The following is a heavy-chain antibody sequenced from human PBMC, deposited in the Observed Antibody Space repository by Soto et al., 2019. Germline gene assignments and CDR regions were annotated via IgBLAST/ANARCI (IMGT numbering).Heavy chain of an antibody. CDR2: INHSGSA. CDR1: GESFSGYI. D-gene: IGHD6-19*01. V-gene: IGHV4-34*01. CDR3: ARGLITGSHYSGGWYYFDS. J-gene: IGHJ4*02. Sequence: SETLSLTCAAYGESFSGYIWTWIRQTPGKGLQWIGQINHSGSAYYNPSLKSRVTISVHTSNSQFSLELSSVTAADTAVYYCARGLITGSHYSGGWYYFDSWGQGTQVTVSS.